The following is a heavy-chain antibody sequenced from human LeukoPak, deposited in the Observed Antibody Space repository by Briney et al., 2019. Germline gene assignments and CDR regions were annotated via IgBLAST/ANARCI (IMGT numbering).Heavy chain of an antibody. CDR3: ASVELATTNFDY. D-gene: IGHD5-24*01. Sequence: SETLSLTCAVYGGSFSGHYWSWIRQPPGKGLEWIGEINHSGSTNYNPSLKSRVTISVDTSRNEFSLKVNSVSAADTAVYYCASVELATTNFDYWGQGTLVTVSS. J-gene: IGHJ4*02. CDR2: INHSGST. CDR1: GGSFSGHY. V-gene: IGHV4-34*01.